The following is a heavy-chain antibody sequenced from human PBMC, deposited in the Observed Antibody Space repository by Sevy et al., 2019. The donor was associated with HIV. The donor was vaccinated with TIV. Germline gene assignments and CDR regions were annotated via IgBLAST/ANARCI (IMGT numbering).Heavy chain of an antibody. CDR2: NNPKNDVT. J-gene: IGHJ6*02. V-gene: IGHV1-2*02. CDR3: ARARRVTTVYYYYGMDV. D-gene: IGHD5-18*01. CDR1: GYSFTDYY. Sequence: ASVKVSCKASGYSFTDYYMHWVRQAPGQGLEWMAWNNPKNDVTNYAQKFQGRVTMTRDTSTSTAYMELTRLRSDDTAVYYCARARRVTTVYYYYGMDVWGQGTTVTVSS.